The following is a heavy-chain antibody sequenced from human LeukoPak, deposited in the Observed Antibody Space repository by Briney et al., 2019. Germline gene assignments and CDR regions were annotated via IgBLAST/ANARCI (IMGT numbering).Heavy chain of an antibody. J-gene: IGHJ4*02. V-gene: IGHV3-21*01. CDR3: ERDAFQLRFLEQPPDY. D-gene: IGHD3-3*01. CDR2: ISSSSSYI. Sequence: GGSLRLSCAASGFTFSSYSMNWVRQAPGKGLEWVSSISSSSSYIYYADSVKGRFTISRDNAKNSLYLQMNSLRAEDTAVYYCERDAFQLRFLEQPPDYWGQGTLVTVSS. CDR1: GFTFSSYS.